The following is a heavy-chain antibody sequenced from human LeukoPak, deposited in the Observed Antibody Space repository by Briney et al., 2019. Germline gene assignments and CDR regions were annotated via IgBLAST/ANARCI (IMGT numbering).Heavy chain of an antibody. V-gene: IGHV3-30*18. CDR1: GFTFSSYG. D-gene: IGHD2-15*01. Sequence: PGRSLRLSCAASGFTFSSYGMHWVRQAPGKGLEWVAVISYDGSNKYYADSGKGRFTISRDNSKNTLYLQMNSLRAEDTAVYYCAKLGACSGGSCLELVDYWGQGTLVTVSS. J-gene: IGHJ4*02. CDR3: AKLGACSGGSCLELVDY. CDR2: ISYDGSNK.